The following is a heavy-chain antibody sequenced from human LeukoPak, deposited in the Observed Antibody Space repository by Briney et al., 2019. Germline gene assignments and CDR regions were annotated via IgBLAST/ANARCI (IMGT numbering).Heavy chain of an antibody. CDR1: GFTFSSYW. CDR2: IKQDGSEK. CDR3: ARGHHIVVVTAPNYFDY. V-gene: IGHV3-7*01. Sequence: GSLRLSCAASGFTFSSYWMSWVRQAPGKGLEWVANIKQDGSEKYCVESVKGRFTISRDNAKNSLYLQMNSLRAEDTAVYYCARGHHIVVVTAPNYFDYWGQGTLVTVSS. J-gene: IGHJ4*02. D-gene: IGHD2-21*02.